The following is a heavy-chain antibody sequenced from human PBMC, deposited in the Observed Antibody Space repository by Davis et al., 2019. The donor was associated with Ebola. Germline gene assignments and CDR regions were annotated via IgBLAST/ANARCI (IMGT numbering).Heavy chain of an antibody. D-gene: IGHD2-8*01. V-gene: IGHV1-24*01. CDR1: GYTLTELS. CDR3: ATTGILYRQIDY. J-gene: IGHJ4*02. CDR2: FDPEDGET. Sequence: ASVKVSCKVSGYTLTELSMHWVRQAPGKGLEWMGGFDPEDGETIYAQKFQGRVTMTEDTSTDTAYMELSNLRSEDTAVYYCATTGILYRQIDYWGQGTLVTVSS.